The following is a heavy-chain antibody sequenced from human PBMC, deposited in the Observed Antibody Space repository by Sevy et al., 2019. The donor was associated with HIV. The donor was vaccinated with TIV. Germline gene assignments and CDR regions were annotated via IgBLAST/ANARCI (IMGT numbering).Heavy chain of an antibody. CDR2: IIPILGTG. CDR1: GGTFSNYA. V-gene: IGHV1-69*13. Sequence: ASVKVSCKASGGTFSNYAISWVRQAPGQGLEWMGGIIPILGTGNYAQKFQGRVTITADESTSTAYMELSSLRSEDTAVYYCARVIDSSDQDYYYYYGMDVWGQGTTVTVSS. J-gene: IGHJ6*02. D-gene: IGHD3-22*01. CDR3: ARVIDSSDQDYYYYYGMDV.